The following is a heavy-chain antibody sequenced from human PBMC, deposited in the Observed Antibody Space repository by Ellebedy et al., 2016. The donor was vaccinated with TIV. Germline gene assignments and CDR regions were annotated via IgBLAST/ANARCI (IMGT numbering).Heavy chain of an antibody. CDR3: TRQMGSNWYGGFDY. J-gene: IGHJ4*02. Sequence: ASVKVSCKVSGESLINLSMHWVRQVPGKGLEWLGGFDPEDGGTIHTQKLQGRITMTEDTSTNTAYMELTSLRSEDTAVYYCTRQMGSNWYGGFDYWGQGTLVTVSS. V-gene: IGHV1-24*01. CDR2: FDPEDGGT. D-gene: IGHD6-13*01. CDR1: GESLINLS.